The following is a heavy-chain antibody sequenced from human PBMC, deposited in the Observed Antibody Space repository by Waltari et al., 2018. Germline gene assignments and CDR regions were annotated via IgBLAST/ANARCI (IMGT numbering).Heavy chain of an antibody. CDR3: AADRGNGLYFDY. CDR1: GASIISNYW. J-gene: IGHJ4*02. Sequence: QVQLQESGPGLVKPSGTLSLTCAVSGASIISNYWWSWVRQSPGKGLEWIGQIHHSGRTYSTPSLKSRITISVDKSRNQFSLNLSSVHDADTAVYYCAADRGNGLYFDYWGQGTLVTVSS. D-gene: IGHD2-15*01. V-gene: IGHV4-4*02. CDR2: IHHSGRT.